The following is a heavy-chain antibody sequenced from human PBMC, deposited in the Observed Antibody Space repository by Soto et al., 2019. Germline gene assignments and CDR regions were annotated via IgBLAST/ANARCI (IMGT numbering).Heavy chain of an antibody. J-gene: IGHJ4*02. CDR2: ISWNSDII. V-gene: IGHV3-9*01. CDR3: AKAPHHLLTGSVFDF. D-gene: IGHD3-9*01. Sequence: EVQLVESGGGLVQPGRPLRLSCTASELKFDDYAMHWVRQRPGKGLEWVSGISWNSDIIAYADSVKGRFTISRDNGKNSLYLQMGSLRAEDTALYYCAKAPHHLLTGSVFDFWGQGTLVTFSS. CDR1: ELKFDDYA.